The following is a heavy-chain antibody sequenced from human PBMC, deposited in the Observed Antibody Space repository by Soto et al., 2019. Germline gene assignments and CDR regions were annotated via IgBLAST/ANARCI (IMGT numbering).Heavy chain of an antibody. D-gene: IGHD5-12*01. J-gene: IGHJ4*02. CDR1: GDSVSSNSAA. V-gene: IGHV6-1*01. Sequence: SLTCAISGDSVSSNSAAWNWIRQSPSRCLEWLGRTYYRSKWYNDYAVSVKSRITINPDTSKNQFSLQLNSVTPEDTAVYYCARSTFSFKYSGYDYYFDYWGQGTLVTVSS. CDR3: ARSTFSFKYSGYDYYFDY. CDR2: TYYRSKWYN.